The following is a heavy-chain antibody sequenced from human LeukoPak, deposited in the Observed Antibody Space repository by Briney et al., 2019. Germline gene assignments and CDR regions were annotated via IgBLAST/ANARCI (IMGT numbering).Heavy chain of an antibody. D-gene: IGHD7-27*01. J-gene: IGHJ4*02. V-gene: IGHV3-33*01. Sequence: GGSLRLSCAASGFTFSSYGIHWVRQAPGTGLASAAVVWYDGSEKYYADSVKGRFTISRDNSKNTLYLQMNSLRAEDTAIYYCARDRGDPDYFFDQWGQGTLVTVSS. CDR2: VWYDGSEK. CDR3: ARDRGDPDYFFDQ. CDR1: GFTFSSYG.